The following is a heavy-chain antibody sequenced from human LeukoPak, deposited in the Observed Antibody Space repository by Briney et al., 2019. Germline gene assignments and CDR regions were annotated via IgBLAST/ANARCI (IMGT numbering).Heavy chain of an antibody. Sequence: PSETLSLTCSVSGFSISNGFYWAWIRQPPGKGLEWIGSVFQSGSTYYNPSLKSRVTISVDTSKNHFSLKVNSVTAADTAVYYCARYGDYIDYWGQGTLVTVSS. D-gene: IGHD4-17*01. CDR2: VFQSGST. J-gene: IGHJ4*02. CDR1: GFSISNGFY. V-gene: IGHV4-38-2*02. CDR3: ARYGDYIDY.